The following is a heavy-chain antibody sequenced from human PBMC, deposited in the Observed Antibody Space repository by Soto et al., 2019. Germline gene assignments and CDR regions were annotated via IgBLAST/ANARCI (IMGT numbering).Heavy chain of an antibody. J-gene: IGHJ6*02. CDR3: ARXADRYGDGVYYYYGMDV. V-gene: IGHV4-39*01. Sequence: PSETLSLTCAVSGGSISSSSYYWGWIRQPPGKGPEWIGSIYYSGSTYYNPSLKSRVTISVDTSKNQFSLKLSSVTAADTAVYYCARXADRYGDGVYYYYGMDVWGQGTTVTVSS. CDR1: GGSISSSSYY. CDR2: IYYSGST. D-gene: IGHD4-17*01.